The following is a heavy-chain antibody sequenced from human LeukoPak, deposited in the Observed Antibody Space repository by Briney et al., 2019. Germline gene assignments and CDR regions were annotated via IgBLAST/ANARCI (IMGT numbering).Heavy chain of an antibody. CDR1: GYTFTSYG. D-gene: IGHD3-9*01. V-gene: IGHV1-18*01. CDR3: ARFYYDILTGYSNPLDY. J-gene: IGHJ4*02. CDR2: ISAYNGNT. Sequence: ASVKVSCKASGYTFTSYGISWVRQAPGQGLEWMGWISAYNGNTNYAQKLQGRVTMTTDTSTSTAYMELRSLRSDDTAVYYCARFYYDILTGYSNPLDYWGQGTLVTVSS.